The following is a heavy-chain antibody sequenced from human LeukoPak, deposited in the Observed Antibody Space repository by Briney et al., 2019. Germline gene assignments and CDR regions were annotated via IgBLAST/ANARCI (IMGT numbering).Heavy chain of an antibody. CDR1: GFTFSSYA. CDR3: AKVESVYDSSGYYTTGSFDY. D-gene: IGHD3-22*01. CDR2: ISGSGGST. Sequence: LGGSLRLSCAASGFTFSSYAMSWVRQAPGKGLEWVSAISGSGGSTYYADSVKGRFTISRDNSKNTLYLQMNSLRAEDTAVYYCAKVESVYDSSGYYTTGSFDYWGQGTLVTVSS. J-gene: IGHJ4*02. V-gene: IGHV3-23*01.